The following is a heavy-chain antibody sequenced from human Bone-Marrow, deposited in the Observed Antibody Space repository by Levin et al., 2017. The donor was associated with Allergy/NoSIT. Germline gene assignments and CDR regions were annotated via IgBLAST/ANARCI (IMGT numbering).Heavy chain of an antibody. J-gene: IGHJ5*02. D-gene: IGHD4-11*01. Sequence: ESGPTLVKPPQTLTLTCTFSGFSLRTSGMGVGWIRQPPGKALEWLAFIYWDDDKRYSPSLNSRLTITKDTSKNQVVLTMTNMDPVDTATYYCAHRRHDHSNFISWFDPWGQGTLVTVSS. CDR2: IYWDDDK. CDR3: AHRRHDHSNFISWFDP. CDR1: GFSLRTSGMG. V-gene: IGHV2-5*02.